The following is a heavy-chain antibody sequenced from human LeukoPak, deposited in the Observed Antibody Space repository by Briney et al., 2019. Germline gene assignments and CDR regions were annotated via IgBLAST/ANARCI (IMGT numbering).Heavy chain of an antibody. CDR1: GGSISSYY. J-gene: IGHJ4*02. Sequence: PSETLSLTCTVSGGSISSYYWSWIRQPPGRGLEWIGYIYHSGSTYYNPSLKSRVTISVDRSKNQFSLKLSSVTAADTAVYYCARGQYYDSSGPFDYWGQGTLVTVSS. V-gene: IGHV4-59*12. CDR2: IYHSGST. D-gene: IGHD3-22*01. CDR3: ARGQYYDSSGPFDY.